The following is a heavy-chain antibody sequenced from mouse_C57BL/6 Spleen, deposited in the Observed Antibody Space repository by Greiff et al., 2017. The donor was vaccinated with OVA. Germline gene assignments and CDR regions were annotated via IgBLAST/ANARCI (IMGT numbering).Heavy chain of an antibody. V-gene: IGHV1-64*01. CDR3: AREDYYGSRTGFAY. D-gene: IGHD1-1*01. CDR2: IHPNSGST. CDR1: GYTFTSYW. Sequence: QVQLQQPGAELVKPGASVKLSCKASGYTFTSYWMHWVKQRPGQGLEWIGMIHPNSGSTNYNEKFKSKATLTVDKSSSTAYMQLSSLTSEDSAVYYCAREDYYGSRTGFAYRGQGTLVTVSA. J-gene: IGHJ3*01.